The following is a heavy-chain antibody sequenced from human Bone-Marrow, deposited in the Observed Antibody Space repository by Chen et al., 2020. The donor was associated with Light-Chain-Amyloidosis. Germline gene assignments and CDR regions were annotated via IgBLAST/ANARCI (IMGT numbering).Heavy chain of an antibody. D-gene: IGHD5-18*01. CDR3: ARPFISCFDTNHALFDS. CDR2: INPNSGGT. V-gene: IGHV1-2*02. CDR1: GYTFTGYY. J-gene: IGHJ4*02. Sequence: QVQLVQSGAEVKKPGASVKVSCKASGYTFTGYYMHWVRQAPGQGLEWMGWINPNSGGTTYAQKFQGRFTMTWDTSISTAYMELSRLRSDDTAVYYCARPFISCFDTNHALFDSWGPGTLVTVSS.